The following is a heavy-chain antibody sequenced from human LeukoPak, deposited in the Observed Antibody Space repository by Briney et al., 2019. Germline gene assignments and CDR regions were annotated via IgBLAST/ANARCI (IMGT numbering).Heavy chain of an antibody. J-gene: IGHJ4*02. CDR2: IKQDGSEK. D-gene: IGHD6-13*01. CDR1: GFTFSSYG. CDR3: ARPSGALYSSSWFFDY. Sequence: GGSLRLSCAASGFTFSSYGMSWVRQAPGKGLEWVANIKQDGSEKYYVDSVKGRFTISRDNAKNSLYLQMNSLRAEDTAVYYCARPSGALYSSSWFFDYRGQGTLVTVSS. V-gene: IGHV3-7*01.